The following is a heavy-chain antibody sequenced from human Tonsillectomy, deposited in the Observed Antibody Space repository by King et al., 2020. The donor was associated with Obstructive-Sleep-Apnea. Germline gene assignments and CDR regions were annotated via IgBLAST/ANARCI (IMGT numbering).Heavy chain of an antibody. CDR2: ISSTGSDI. Sequence: VQLVESGGGLVKPGGSLRLSCAASGFTFSSYSMNWVRQAPGKGLEWVSSISSTGSDIYYADPVKGRFTISRDNAKNSLHLQMNSLRAEDTAVYYCARRYCSRTSCYEGFDYWGQGTLVTVSS. CDR1: GFTFSSYS. V-gene: IGHV3-21*01. D-gene: IGHD2-2*01. CDR3: ARRYCSRTSCYEGFDY. J-gene: IGHJ4*02.